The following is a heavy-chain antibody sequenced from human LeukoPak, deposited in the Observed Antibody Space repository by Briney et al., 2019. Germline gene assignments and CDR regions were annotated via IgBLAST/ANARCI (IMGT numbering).Heavy chain of an antibody. Sequence: GGSLRLSCVASGFTFSDFAMSWVRQTPGKRLEWVASTDGTGGDSYYADAVKGRFTISRDDSRDALYLQMNSLKAEDTAVYYCAKDAFSYNGVFDPSDIWGQGTMVTVSS. CDR2: TDGTGGDS. J-gene: IGHJ3*02. CDR1: GFTFSDFA. V-gene: IGHV3-23*01. D-gene: IGHD3-3*01. CDR3: AKDAFSYNGVFDPSDI.